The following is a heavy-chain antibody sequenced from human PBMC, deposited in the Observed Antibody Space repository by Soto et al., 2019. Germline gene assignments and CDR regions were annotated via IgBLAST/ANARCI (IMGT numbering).Heavy chain of an antibody. D-gene: IGHD2-8*01. J-gene: IGHJ3*01. CDR1: GFTFNTYW. Sequence: GGSLRLSCAASGFTFNTYWMSWVRQAPGKGLEWVANIQQDGSEKSYVDSVKGRFTISRDNAKNSLYLQMNSLRAEDTAVYYCARLYCTNGLCYMSIAFDLWGQGTMVTVSS. CDR3: ARLYCTNGLCYMSIAFDL. CDR2: IQQDGSEK. V-gene: IGHV3-7*01.